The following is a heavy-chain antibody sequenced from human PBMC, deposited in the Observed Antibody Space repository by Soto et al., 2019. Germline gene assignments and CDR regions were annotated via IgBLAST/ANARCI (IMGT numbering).Heavy chain of an antibody. CDR3: TSGWFGEFVYYFDY. D-gene: IGHD3-10*01. V-gene: IGHV1-18*01. Sequence: QVQLVQSGAEVKKPGASVKVSCKTSGYTFTTYGISWVRQAPGQGLEWMGWISPYNGNTKYAQKLQGRVTMTADTSTSTAYMYLRSLTSDDTAVYYCTSGWFGEFVYYFDYWGQGTLVTVSS. CDR1: GYTFTTYG. J-gene: IGHJ4*02. CDR2: ISPYNGNT.